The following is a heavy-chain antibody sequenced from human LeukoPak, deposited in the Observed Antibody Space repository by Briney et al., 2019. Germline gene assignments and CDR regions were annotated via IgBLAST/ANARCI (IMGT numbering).Heavy chain of an antibody. V-gene: IGHV3-23*01. CDR2: ISGSGGST. CDR3: AKASGSSWYPYYFDY. Sequence: GGSLRLSCAASGFTFSSYAMSWVRQAPGKGLEWVSAISGSGGSTYYADSVKGRFTISRDNSKNTLYLQMNSLRAEDTAVYYCAKASGSSWYPYYFDYWGQGTLVTVSS. D-gene: IGHD6-13*01. J-gene: IGHJ4*02. CDR1: GFTFSSYA.